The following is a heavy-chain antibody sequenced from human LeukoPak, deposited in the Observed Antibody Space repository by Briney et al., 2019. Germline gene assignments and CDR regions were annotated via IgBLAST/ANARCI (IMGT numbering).Heavy chain of an antibody. CDR2: ISGSGGST. CDR3: AKARYGFWSGY. CDR1: GFTFSSYA. Sequence: GGSLRLSCAASGFTFSSYAMSWVRQAPGKGLEWVSAISGSGGSTYCADSVKGRFTISRDNSKNTLYLQMNSLRAEDTAVYYCAKARYGFWSGYWGQGTLVTVSS. V-gene: IGHV3-23*01. D-gene: IGHD3-3*01. J-gene: IGHJ4*02.